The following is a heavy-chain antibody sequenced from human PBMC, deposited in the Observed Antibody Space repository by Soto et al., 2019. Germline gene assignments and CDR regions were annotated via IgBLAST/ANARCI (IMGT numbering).Heavy chain of an antibody. CDR3: ARASYYGSGSRKRNNWFDP. J-gene: IGHJ5*02. CDR2: ISAYNGNT. V-gene: IGHV1-18*01. Sequence: QVQLVQSGAEVKKPGASVKVSCKASGYTFTSYGISWVRQAPGQGLEWMGWISAYNGNTNYAQKLQGRVTMTTDTSTSPAYMGLRSLRSDDTAVYYCARASYYGSGSRKRNNWFDPWGQGSLVTVSS. CDR1: GYTFTSYG. D-gene: IGHD3-10*01.